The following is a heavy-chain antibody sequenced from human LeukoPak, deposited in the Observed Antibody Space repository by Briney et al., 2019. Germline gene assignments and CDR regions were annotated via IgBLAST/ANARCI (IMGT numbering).Heavy chain of an antibody. CDR1: GYTFTGYY. CDR2: INPNSGGT. Sequence: ASVKVSCKASGYTFTGYYMHWVRQAPGQGLEWMGWINPNSGGTNYAQKFQGRVTMTRDTSISTAYMELSRLRSDDTAVYYCARATDSVVVPAAKAAFDYWGQGTLVTVSS. CDR3: ARATDSVVVPAAKAAFDY. D-gene: IGHD2-2*01. J-gene: IGHJ4*02. V-gene: IGHV1-2*02.